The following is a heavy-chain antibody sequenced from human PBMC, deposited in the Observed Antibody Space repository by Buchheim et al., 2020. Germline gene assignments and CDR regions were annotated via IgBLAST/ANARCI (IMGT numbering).Heavy chain of an antibody. D-gene: IGHD3-22*01. CDR3: ARLKHYYDSSGYYYYYGMDV. J-gene: IGHJ6*02. CDR1: GFTFSNYW. V-gene: IGHV3-7*01. CDR2: IKQDGSEE. Sequence: EAQLVESGGDLVQPGGSLRLSCAASGFTFSNYWMSWVRQAPGKGLEWVANIKQDGSEEYYVDSVKGRFTISRDNAKNPLYLQMNSLRDEDTAVYYCARLKHYYDSSGYYYYYGMDVWGQGTT.